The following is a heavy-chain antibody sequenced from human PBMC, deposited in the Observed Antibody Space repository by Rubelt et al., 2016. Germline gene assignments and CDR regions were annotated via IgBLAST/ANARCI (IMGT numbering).Heavy chain of an antibody. J-gene: IGHJ4*02. D-gene: IGHD2-2*01. Sequence: APGKGLEWVSYISSSSSTIYYADSVKGRFTISRDNAKNSLYLQMNSLRDEDTAVYYCAKDPRGDVVPAAASDYWGQGTLVTVSS. CDR3: AKDPRGDVVPAAASDY. V-gene: IGHV3-48*02. CDR2: ISSSSSTI.